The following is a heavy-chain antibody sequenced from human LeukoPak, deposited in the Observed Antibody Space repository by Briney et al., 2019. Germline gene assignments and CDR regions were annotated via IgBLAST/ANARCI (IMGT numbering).Heavy chain of an antibody. CDR2: ISGSGGST. CDR1: GFTFSSYG. V-gene: IGHV3-23*01. D-gene: IGHD3-22*01. CDR3: ARRGGGYYAWAFDI. J-gene: IGHJ3*02. Sequence: GGTLRLSCAASGFTFSSYGMSWVRQAPGKGLEWVSAISGSGGSTYYADSVKGRFTISRDNAKNSLYLQMNSLRAEDTAVYYCARRGGGYYAWAFDIWGQGTMVTVSS.